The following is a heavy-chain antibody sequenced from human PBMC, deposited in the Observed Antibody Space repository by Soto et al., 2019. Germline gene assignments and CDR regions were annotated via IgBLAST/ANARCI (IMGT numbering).Heavy chain of an antibody. D-gene: IGHD6-13*01. Sequence: QLQLQESGPGLMKPSETLSLTCIVSGGSFSSSSDYWGWIRQPPGKGLEWIGTIHYSGSTNYNPSLKSRVTISEDTSKNHFSLKLSSVTVADTAVYYCARAGAATGSRWYFDLWGRGTLVTVSS. V-gene: IGHV4-39*02. J-gene: IGHJ2*01. CDR3: ARAGAATGSRWYFDL. CDR2: IHYSGST. CDR1: GGSFSSSSDY.